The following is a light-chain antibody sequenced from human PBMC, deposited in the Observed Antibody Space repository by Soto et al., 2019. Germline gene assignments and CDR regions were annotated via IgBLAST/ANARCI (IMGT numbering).Light chain of an antibody. V-gene: IGLV1-40*01. CDR3: QSYDSSLRDVV. CDR2: GNS. CDR1: SSNIGAGYD. J-gene: IGLJ2*01. Sequence: QSVLTQPPSVSGAPGLRVTISCTGSSSNIGAGYDVHWYQQLPGTAPKLLIYGNSNRPSGVPDRFSGSKSGTSASLAITGLQAEDEADYYCQSYDSSLRDVVFGGGTKLTVL.